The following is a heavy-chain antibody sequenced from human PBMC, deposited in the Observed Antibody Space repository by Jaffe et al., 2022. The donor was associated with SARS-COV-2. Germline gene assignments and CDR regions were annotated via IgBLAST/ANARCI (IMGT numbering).Heavy chain of an antibody. J-gene: IGHJ3*02. Sequence: QVQLVQSGAEVKKPGASVKVSCKVSGYSLTELSMHWVRQAPGKGLEWMGGFDLEDEETIYAQKFQGRVTMTEDTSTDTAYMELSSLRSEDTAVYYCATIGELELSLGDALGIWGQGTMVTVSS. CDR2: FDLEDEET. CDR3: ATIGELELSLGDALGI. D-gene: IGHD1-7*01. CDR1: GYSLTELS. V-gene: IGHV1-24*01.